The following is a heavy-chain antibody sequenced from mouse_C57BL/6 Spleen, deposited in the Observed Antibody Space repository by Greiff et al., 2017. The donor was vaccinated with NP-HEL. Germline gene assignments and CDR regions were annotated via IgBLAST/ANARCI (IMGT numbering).Heavy chain of an antibody. CDR3: ASTYYGSSYGYFDV. J-gene: IGHJ1*03. D-gene: IGHD1-1*01. CDR1: GFSLTSYG. V-gene: IGHV2-2*01. Sequence: QVQLKESGPGLVQPSQSLSITCTVSGFSLTSYGVHWVRQSPGKGLEWLGVIWSGGSTDYNAAFISRLSISKDNSKSQVFFKMNSLQADDTAIYDCASTYYGSSYGYFDVWGTGTTVTVSS. CDR2: IWSGGST.